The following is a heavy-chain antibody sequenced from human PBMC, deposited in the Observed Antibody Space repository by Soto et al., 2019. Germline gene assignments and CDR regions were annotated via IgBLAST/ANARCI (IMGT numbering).Heavy chain of an antibody. CDR1: GFTFSSYA. Sequence: EVQLLESGGGLVQPGGSLRLSCAASGFTFSSYAMSWVRQAPGKGLEWVSGLSDSGFNKHYADSVEGRFTVSRDNSKDTLYLEMSSLRAEDTAIYYCTKNGMTTVTTWGLDAFDVWGQGTMVTVSS. V-gene: IGHV3-23*01. J-gene: IGHJ3*01. CDR3: TKNGMTTVTTWGLDAFDV. D-gene: IGHD4-17*01. CDR2: LSDSGFNK.